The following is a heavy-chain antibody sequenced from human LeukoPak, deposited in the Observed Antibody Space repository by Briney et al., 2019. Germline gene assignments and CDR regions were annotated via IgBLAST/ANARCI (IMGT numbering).Heavy chain of an antibody. CDR3: ARESGDRWRHDFDY. CDR2: IIPIFGTA. J-gene: IGHJ4*02. D-gene: IGHD2-21*02. Sequence: EASVKVSCKASGGTFSSYAISWVRQAPGQGLEWMGGIIPIFGTANYAQKFQGRVTITADESTSTAYMELSSLRSEDTAVYYCARESGDRWRHDFDYWGQGTLVTVSS. V-gene: IGHV1-69*01. CDR1: GGTFSSYA.